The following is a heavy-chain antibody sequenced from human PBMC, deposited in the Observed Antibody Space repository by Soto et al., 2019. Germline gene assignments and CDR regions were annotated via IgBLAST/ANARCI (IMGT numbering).Heavy chain of an antibody. CDR3: VKSGGEAGLLILDY. D-gene: IGHD3-10*01. CDR2: LSAYNANT. Sequence: QVQLVQSGVELKKPGASVRVSCQASGYTFSNYGITWVRQAPGKGLEWVGWLSAYNANTKYAQKLQGRVTMTTDTSTNTVYMELRNLRSDDTAVYYCVKSGGEAGLLILDYWGQGTRVTVSS. J-gene: IGHJ4*02. CDR1: GYTFSNYG. V-gene: IGHV1-18*04.